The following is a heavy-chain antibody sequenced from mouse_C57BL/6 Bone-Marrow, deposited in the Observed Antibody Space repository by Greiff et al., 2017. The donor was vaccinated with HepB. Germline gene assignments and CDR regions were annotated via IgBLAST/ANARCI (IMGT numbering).Heavy chain of an antibody. CDR1: GYAFSSSW. J-gene: IGHJ4*01. V-gene: IGHV1-82*01. Sequence: QVQLQQSGPELVKPGASVKISCKASGYAFSSSWMNWVKQRPGKGLEWIGRIYPGDGDTNYNGKFKGKATLTADKSSSTAYMQLSSLTSEDSAVYFCARGDYYGSSPYAMDYWGQGTSVTVSS. CDR2: IYPGDGDT. D-gene: IGHD1-1*01. CDR3: ARGDYYGSSPYAMDY.